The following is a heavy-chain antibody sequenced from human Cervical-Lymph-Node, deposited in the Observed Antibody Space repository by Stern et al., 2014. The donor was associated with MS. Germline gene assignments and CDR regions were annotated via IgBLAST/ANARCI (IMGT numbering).Heavy chain of an antibody. Sequence: QVQLQESGPGLVKPSETLSLTCTVSGGSISGYNWSWIRQPPGKGLEWIAYMSDSGSTSYNTSLKSRVTISVDTSKNQLSLRLRSVTAADTAVYYCARRRLLWFGEPTRDYYYYAMDVWGQGSMVTVSS. V-gene: IGHV4-59*01. J-gene: IGHJ6*02. D-gene: IGHD3-10*01. CDR2: MSDSGST. CDR1: GGSISGYN. CDR3: ARRRLLWFGEPTRDYYYYAMDV.